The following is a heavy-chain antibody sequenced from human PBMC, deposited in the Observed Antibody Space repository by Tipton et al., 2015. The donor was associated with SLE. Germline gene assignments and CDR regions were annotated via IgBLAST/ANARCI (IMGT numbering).Heavy chain of an antibody. V-gene: IGHV4-34*01. Sequence: TLSLTCAVYGGSFSGYYWSWIRQPPGKGLEWIGEINHSESTNYNPSLKSRVTISVDTSKNQFSLKLSSVTAADTAVYYCARVRPPLSIFGVVKGTDYYYMDVWGKGTTVTVSS. CDR1: GGSFSGYY. CDR2: INHSEST. D-gene: IGHD3-3*01. J-gene: IGHJ6*03. CDR3: ARVRPPLSIFGVVKGTDYYYMDV.